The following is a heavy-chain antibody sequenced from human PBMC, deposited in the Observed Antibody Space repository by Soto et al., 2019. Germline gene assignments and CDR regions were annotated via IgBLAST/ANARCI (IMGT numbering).Heavy chain of an antibody. CDR1: GFTFSSYA. D-gene: IGHD3-16*02. J-gene: IGHJ4*02. Sequence: LRLSCAASGFTFSSYAMIWVRQAPGKVLEWVSAISGSGSTFYADSVKGRFTISRDNSKNTLYLQMNSLRAEDTAVYYCAKEKDYDYVWGSYRYTSDYWGQGTLVTVPQ. V-gene: IGHV3-23*01. CDR3: AKEKDYDYVWGSYRYTSDY. CDR2: ISGSGST.